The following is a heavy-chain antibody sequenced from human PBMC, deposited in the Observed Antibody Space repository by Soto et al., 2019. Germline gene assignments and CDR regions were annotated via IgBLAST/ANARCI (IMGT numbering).Heavy chain of an antibody. Sequence: GGSLRLSWAASGFTFSSYAMIWVRQAPGKGLEWVSAISGSGGSTYYADSVKGRFTISRDNSKNTLYLQMNSLRAEDTAVYYCAKDIVELLHRYFDYWGQGTLVTVSS. CDR1: GFTFSSYA. J-gene: IGHJ4*02. CDR3: AKDIVELLHRYFDY. D-gene: IGHD1-26*01. V-gene: IGHV3-23*01. CDR2: ISGSGGST.